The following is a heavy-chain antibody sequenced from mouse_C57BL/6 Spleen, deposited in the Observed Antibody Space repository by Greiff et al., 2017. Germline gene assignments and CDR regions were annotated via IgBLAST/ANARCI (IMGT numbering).Heavy chain of an antibody. V-gene: IGHV2-2*01. CDR1: GFSLTSYG. CDR3: ARNGDTLPYWYFDV. J-gene: IGHJ1*03. CDR2: IWSGGST. D-gene: IGHD3-3*01. Sequence: VKVVESGPGLVQPSQSLSITCTVSGFSLTSYGVHWVRQSPGKGLEWLGVIWSGGSTDYNAAFISRLSISKDNSKSQVFFKMNSLQADDTAIYYCARNGDTLPYWYFDVWGTGTTVTVSS.